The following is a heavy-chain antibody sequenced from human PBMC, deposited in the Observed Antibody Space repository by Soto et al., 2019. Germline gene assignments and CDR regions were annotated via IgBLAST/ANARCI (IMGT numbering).Heavy chain of an antibody. D-gene: IGHD3-10*01. Sequence: GASVKVSCKASGYTFTSYAMHWVRQAPGQRLEWMVWINAGNGNTKYSQKFQGRVTITRDTSASTAYMELSSLRSEDTAVYYCARDRRKLWFGENFYYYYGMDVWGQGTTVTVSS. J-gene: IGHJ6*02. CDR2: INAGNGNT. CDR3: ARDRRKLWFGENFYYYYGMDV. CDR1: GYTFTSYA. V-gene: IGHV1-3*01.